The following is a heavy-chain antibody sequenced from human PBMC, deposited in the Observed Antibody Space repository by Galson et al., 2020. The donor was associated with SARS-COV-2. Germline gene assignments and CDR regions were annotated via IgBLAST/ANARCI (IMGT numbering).Heavy chain of an antibody. CDR1: GTSISSGSYS. D-gene: IGHD4-17*01. V-gene: IGHV4-30-2*01. J-gene: IGHJ3*02. Sequence: SETLSLTCAVSGTSISSGSYSWNWIRPPPGKGLEWIGYISHSGGTYYNPSLKSRVTISGDRSKNQFSLRLSSVTAADTAVYYCARLHYGEYASEAVDIGGPGTMVIV. CDR3: ARLHYGEYASEAVDI. CDR2: ISHSGGT.